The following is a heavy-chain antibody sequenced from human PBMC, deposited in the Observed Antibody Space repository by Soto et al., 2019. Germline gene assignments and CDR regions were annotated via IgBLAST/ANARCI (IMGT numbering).Heavy chain of an antibody. J-gene: IGHJ5*02. D-gene: IGHD3-9*01. CDR3: ARDSRPYDILTGYSGNWFDP. V-gene: IGHV4-30-2*01. CDR2: IYHSGST. CDR1: GVSISSGGYS. Sequence: SETLSLTCAVSGVSISSGGYSWSWIRQPPGKGLEWIGYIYHSGSTYYNPSLKSRVTISVDRSKNQFSLKLSSVTAADTAVYYCARDSRPYDILTGYSGNWFDPWGQGTLVTVSS.